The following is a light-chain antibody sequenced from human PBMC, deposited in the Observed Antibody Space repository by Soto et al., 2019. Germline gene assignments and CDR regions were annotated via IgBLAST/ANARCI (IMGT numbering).Light chain of an antibody. V-gene: IGLV2-8*01. CDR3: SSYAGHNNYV. CDR2: EVT. J-gene: IGLJ1*01. Sequence: QSVLTQPASVSGSPGQSITISCTGTSSDVGGHNYVSWYQHHPGKAPKLIIYEVTKRPSGVPDRFSGSKSGNTASLTVSGLQTEDEADYYCSSYAGHNNYVFATGTKVT. CDR1: SSDVGGHNY.